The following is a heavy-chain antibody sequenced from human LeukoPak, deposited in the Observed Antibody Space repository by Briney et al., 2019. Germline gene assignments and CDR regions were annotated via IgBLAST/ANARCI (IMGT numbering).Heavy chain of an antibody. CDR2: ISYSGST. CDR1: GGSISSYY. D-gene: IGHD1-14*01. J-gene: IGHJ4*02. V-gene: IGHV4-59*12. CDR3: ARDAVNKGTSGWYTDLYYFDY. Sequence: SETLSLTCTVSGGSISSYYWSWIRQPPGKGLEFIGYISYSGSTNYNPSLKSRVTISVDTSKNQFSLKLSSVTAADTAVYYCARDAVNKGTSGWYTDLYYFDYWGQGTLVTVSS.